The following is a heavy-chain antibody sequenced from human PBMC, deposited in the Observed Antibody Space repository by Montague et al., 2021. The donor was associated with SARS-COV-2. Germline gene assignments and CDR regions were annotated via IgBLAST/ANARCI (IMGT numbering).Heavy chain of an antibody. Sequence: VSPGASLSSDSLSWHWIRQSPSRGLEWLASTYYRSKWYNDSAPSVSGRATVKPDTSRNQFSQHLDSVTPEDTALYFCARKMDSSFDVWGKGTMVIVSS. J-gene: IGHJ3*01. CDR1: GASLSSDSLS. V-gene: IGHV6-1*01. CDR2: TYYRSKWYN. D-gene: IGHD2-2*03. CDR3: ARKMDSSFDV.